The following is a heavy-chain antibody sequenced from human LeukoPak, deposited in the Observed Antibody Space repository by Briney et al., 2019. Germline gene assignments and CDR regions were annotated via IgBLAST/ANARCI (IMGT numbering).Heavy chain of an antibody. Sequence: GRSLRLSCAASGFIFSSYDMHWARQAPGKGLEWVALISSDGTNKYYADAVKGRFTISRDNSKNTLYLQMNSLRGEDTAVYYCARRRCSGGSCYFPYYYYGMDLWGQGTTVTVSS. CDR2: ISSDGTNK. CDR1: GFIFSSYD. CDR3: ARRRCSGGSCYFPYYYYGMDL. D-gene: IGHD2-15*01. V-gene: IGHV3-30*03. J-gene: IGHJ6*02.